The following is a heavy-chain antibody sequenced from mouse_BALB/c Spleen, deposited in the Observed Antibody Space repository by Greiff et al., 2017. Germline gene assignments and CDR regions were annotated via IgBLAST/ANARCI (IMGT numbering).Heavy chain of an antibody. J-gene: IGHJ2*01. CDR3: ARRGFYYGYDY. D-gene: IGHD1-2*01. CDR1: GYTFSSYW. V-gene: IGHV1-9*01. CDR2: ILPGSGST. Sequence: QVQLKQSGAELMKPGASVKISCKATGYTFSSYWIEWVKQRPGHGLEWIGEILPGSGSTNYNEKFKGKATFTADTSSNTAYMQLSSLTSEDSAVYYCARRGFYYGYDYWGQGTTLTVSS.